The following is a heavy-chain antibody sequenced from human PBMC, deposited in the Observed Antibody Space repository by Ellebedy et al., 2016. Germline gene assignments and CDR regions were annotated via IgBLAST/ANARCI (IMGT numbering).Heavy chain of an antibody. J-gene: IGHJ6*03. CDR3: ARETPYYYYMDV. CDR1: RGTFSSYA. Sequence: SVKVSXKASRGTFSSYAISWVRQAPGQGLEWMGGIIPIFGTANYAQKFQGRVTITADESTSTAYMELSSLRSEDTAVYYCARETPYYYYMDVWGKGTTVTVSS. D-gene: IGHD4-23*01. V-gene: IGHV1-69*13. CDR2: IIPIFGTA.